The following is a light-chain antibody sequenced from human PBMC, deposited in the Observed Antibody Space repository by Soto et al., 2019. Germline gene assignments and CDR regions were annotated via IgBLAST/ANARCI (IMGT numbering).Light chain of an antibody. Sequence: EIVLTQSPGTLSLSPGERATLSCRASQSVSSSYLAWYQQKPGQAPRHLIYGASSRATGIPDRFSGSGSGTDFTLTISRLEPEDFAVYYCQQYGSSWWTFGQGTKVEIK. V-gene: IGKV3-20*01. CDR3: QQYGSSWWT. CDR2: GAS. J-gene: IGKJ1*01. CDR1: QSVSSSY.